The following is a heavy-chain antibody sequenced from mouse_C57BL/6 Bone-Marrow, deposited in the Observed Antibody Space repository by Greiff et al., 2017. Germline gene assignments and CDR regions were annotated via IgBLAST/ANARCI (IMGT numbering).Heavy chain of an antibody. Sequence: EVMLVESGGDLVKPGGSLKLSCAASGFTFSSYGMSWVRQTPDKRLEWVATISSGGSYPYYPDSVKGRFTISRDNAKNTLYLQMSSLKSEDTAMYYCARHGDGYPFAYWGQGTLVTVSA. V-gene: IGHV5-6*02. CDR2: ISSGGSYP. J-gene: IGHJ3*01. D-gene: IGHD2-3*01. CDR3: ARHGDGYPFAY. CDR1: GFTFSSYG.